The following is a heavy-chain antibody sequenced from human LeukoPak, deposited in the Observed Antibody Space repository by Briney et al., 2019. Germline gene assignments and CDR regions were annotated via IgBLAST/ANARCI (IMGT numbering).Heavy chain of an antibody. J-gene: IGHJ4*02. CDR1: GFTFDDYA. V-gene: IGHV3-9*01. CDR3: AKAYCSGGSCYLLPLFDY. Sequence: PGRSLRLSCAASGFTFDDYAMHWVRQAPGKGLEWVSGISWNSGSIGYADSVKGRFTISRDNAKNSLHLQMNSLRAEDTALYYCAKAYCSGGSCYLLPLFDYWGQGTLVTVSS. D-gene: IGHD2-15*01. CDR2: ISWNSGSI.